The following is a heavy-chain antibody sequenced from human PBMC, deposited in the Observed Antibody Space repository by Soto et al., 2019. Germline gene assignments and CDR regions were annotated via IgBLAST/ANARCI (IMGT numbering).Heavy chain of an antibody. CDR3: AGDRQSSSWIPFDY. D-gene: IGHD6-13*01. CDR1: GYTFTDYF. Sequence: ASVKVSCKASGYTFTDYFMHWVRQAPGQGLEWMGWINPNSGGTNYAQKFQGRVTMTRDTSISTAYMELSRLRSDDTAVYYCAGDRQSSSWIPFDYWGQGSLVTVSS. CDR2: INPNSGGT. V-gene: IGHV1-2*02. J-gene: IGHJ4*02.